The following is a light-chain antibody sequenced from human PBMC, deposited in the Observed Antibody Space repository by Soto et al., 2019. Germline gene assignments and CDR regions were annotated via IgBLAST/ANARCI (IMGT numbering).Light chain of an antibody. CDR2: GAS. V-gene: IGKV3-15*01. CDR3: QQYNNWPPA. J-gene: IGKJ1*01. Sequence: EIVMAQSPATLSVSPGERATLSCRASQSVSGNLAWYQQKPGQAPRLLIYGASTRATGIPARFIGSGSGTEFTLTISSLQSEDFAVYYCQQYNNWPPAFVQGTKVEIK. CDR1: QSVSGN.